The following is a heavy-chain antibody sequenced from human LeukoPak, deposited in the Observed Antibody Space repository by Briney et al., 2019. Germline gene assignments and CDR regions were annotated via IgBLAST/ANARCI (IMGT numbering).Heavy chain of an antibody. Sequence: KPSQTLSLTCAISGDSVSSNSAAWNWIRQSPSRGLEWLGRTYYRSEWFHDYAVSVRGRININADTSKNQFSLQLNSVTPEDTAVYYCARDLSLCSGSNCFYYFDSWGQGTLVTVSS. J-gene: IGHJ4*02. CDR1: GDSVSSNSAA. CDR3: ARDLSLCSGSNCFYYFDS. D-gene: IGHD3-22*01. CDR2: TYYRSEWFH. V-gene: IGHV6-1*01.